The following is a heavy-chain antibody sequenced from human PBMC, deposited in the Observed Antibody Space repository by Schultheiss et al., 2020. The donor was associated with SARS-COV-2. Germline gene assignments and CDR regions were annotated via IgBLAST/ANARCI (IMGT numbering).Heavy chain of an antibody. V-gene: IGHV4-30-4*07. Sequence: SETLSLTCAVSGGSISSGGYSWSWIRQPPGKGLEWIGYIYYSGNTAYNPYLKSRITISVDTSKNEFSLKLSSVTAADTAVYYCARGRLGYLSLQYYFDYWGQGALVTVSS. J-gene: IGHJ4*02. CDR2: IYYSGNT. D-gene: IGHD3-16*02. CDR3: ARGRLGYLSLQYYFDY. CDR1: GGSISSGGYS.